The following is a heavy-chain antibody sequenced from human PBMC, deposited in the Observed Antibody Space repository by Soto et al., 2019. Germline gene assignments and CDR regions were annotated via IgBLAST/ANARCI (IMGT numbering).Heavy chain of an antibody. CDR1: GGSFSGYY. J-gene: IGHJ4*02. CDR2: INHSGST. D-gene: IGHD6-19*01. Sequence: QVQLQQWGAGLLKPSETLSLTCAVYGGSFSGYYWSWIRQPPGKGLEWMGEINHSGSTNYNPSLKSRVTISVDTSKSQFSLKLSSVTAADTAVYYWARGIDALNSSGWYRFDYWGQGTLVTVSS. V-gene: IGHV4-34*01. CDR3: ARGIDALNSSGWYRFDY.